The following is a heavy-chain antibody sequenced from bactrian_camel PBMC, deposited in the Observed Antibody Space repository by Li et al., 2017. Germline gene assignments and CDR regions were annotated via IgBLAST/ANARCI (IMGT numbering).Heavy chain of an antibody. CDR3: ATDEQYPPCTWSPQAYAY. J-gene: IGHJ4*01. Sequence: VQLVESGGGLVQTGGSLKLSCVASRSTKCMGWYRQPLGQDREGIPAIWSPENLTFYADSVKGRFSISQDNTKNTMYLEMNNLKPEDTAIYFCATDEQYPPCTWSPQAYAYWGQGTQVTVS. D-gene: IGHD1*01. CDR1: RSTKC. V-gene: IGHV3S54*01. CDR2: IWSPENLT.